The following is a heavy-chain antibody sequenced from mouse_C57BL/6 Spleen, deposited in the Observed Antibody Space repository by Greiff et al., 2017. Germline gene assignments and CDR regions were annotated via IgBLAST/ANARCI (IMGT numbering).Heavy chain of an antibody. CDR3: AREEDYYGSSYYFDY. CDR1: GFTFSSYA. D-gene: IGHD1-1*01. CDR2: ISDGGSYT. V-gene: IGHV5-4*01. Sequence: EVKLVESGGGLVKPGGSLKLSCAASGFTFSSYAMSWVRQTPEKRLEWVATISDGGSYTYYPDNVKGRFTISRDNAKNNLYLQMSHLKSEDTAMYYCAREEDYYGSSYYFDYWGQSTTLTVSS. J-gene: IGHJ2*01.